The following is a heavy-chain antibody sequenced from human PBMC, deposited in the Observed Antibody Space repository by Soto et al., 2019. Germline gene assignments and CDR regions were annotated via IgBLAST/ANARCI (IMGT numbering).Heavy chain of an antibody. D-gene: IGHD5-12*01. CDR2: INPNSGGT. CDR1: GYTFTGYY. J-gene: IGHJ4*02. V-gene: IGHV1-2*04. CDR3: ATSGYDYAYYFDY. Sequence: ASVKVSCKASGYTFTGYYMHWVRQAPGQGLEWMGWINPNSGGTNYAQKFQGWVTMTRDTSISTAYMELSRLRSDDTAVYYCATSGYDYAYYFDYWGQGTLVTVSS.